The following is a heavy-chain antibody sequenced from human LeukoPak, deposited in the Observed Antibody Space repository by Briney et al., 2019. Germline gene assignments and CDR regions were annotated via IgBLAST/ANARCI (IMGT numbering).Heavy chain of an antibody. Sequence: GGSLRLSCAASGFTFDDYAMHWVRQAPGKGLEWVSGISWNSGSIGYADSVKGRFTISRDNAKSSLYLQMNSLRAEDTALYYCAKSPDCSSTSCYYYFDYWGQGTLVTVSS. CDR1: GFTFDDYA. CDR3: AKSPDCSSTSCYYYFDY. J-gene: IGHJ4*02. CDR2: ISWNSGSI. V-gene: IGHV3-9*01. D-gene: IGHD2-2*01.